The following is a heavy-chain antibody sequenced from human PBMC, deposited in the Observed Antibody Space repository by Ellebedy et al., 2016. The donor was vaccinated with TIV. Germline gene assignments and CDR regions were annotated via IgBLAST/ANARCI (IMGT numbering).Heavy chain of an antibody. V-gene: IGHV3-33*01. CDR1: GFTFSSYG. J-gene: IGHJ6*03. CDR2: IWYDGSNK. Sequence: GESLKISXAASGFTFSSYGMHWVRQAPGKGLEWVAVIWYDGSNKYYADSVKGRFTISRDNSKNTLYLQMNSLRAEDTAVYYCARVGFRVPAAISYYYYYMDVWGKGTTVTVSS. CDR3: ARVGFRVPAAISYYYYYMDV. D-gene: IGHD2-2*02.